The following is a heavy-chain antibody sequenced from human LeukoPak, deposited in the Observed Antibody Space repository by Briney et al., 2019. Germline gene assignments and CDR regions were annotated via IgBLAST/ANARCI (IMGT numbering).Heavy chain of an antibody. V-gene: IGHV3-30-3*01. CDR1: GFTFSSYA. CDR3: ARAGVRYDTKSHRDY. Sequence: PGGSLRLSCAASGFTFSSYAMHWVRQAPGKGLEWVAVISYDGANKYYADSVKGRFTISRDNSKTTLYLQMNSLRPEDTAVYYCARAGVRYDTKSHRDYWGQGTLVPVSS. J-gene: IGHJ4*02. D-gene: IGHD3-22*01. CDR2: ISYDGANK.